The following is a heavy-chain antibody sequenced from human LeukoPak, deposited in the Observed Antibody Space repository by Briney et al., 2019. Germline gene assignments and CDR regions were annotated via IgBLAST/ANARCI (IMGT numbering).Heavy chain of an antibody. CDR1: GFTFSSYA. CDR2: ISGSGGST. CDR3: AKGNPRIGYCSGGSCISPFDP. V-gene: IGHV3-23*01. D-gene: IGHD2-15*01. Sequence: GGSLRHSCAASGFTFSSYAMSWVRQAPGKGLEWVSAISGSGGSTYYADSVKGRFTISRDNSKNTLYLQMNSLRAEDTAVYYCAKGNPRIGYCSGGSCISPFDPWGQGTLVTVSS. J-gene: IGHJ5*02.